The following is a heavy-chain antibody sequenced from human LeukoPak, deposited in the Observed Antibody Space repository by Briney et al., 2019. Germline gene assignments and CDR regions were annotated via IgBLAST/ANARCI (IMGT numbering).Heavy chain of an antibody. D-gene: IGHD6-6*01. J-gene: IGHJ4*02. V-gene: IGHV4-39*07. CDR3: ARDRDSSSFDY. CDR2: IYYSGST. Sequence: QPSETLSLTCTVSGGSISSSSYYWGWIRQPPGKGLEWIGSIYYSGSTYYNPSLKSRVTISVDTSKNQFSLKLSSVTAADTAVYYCARDRDSSSFDYWGQGTLVTVSS. CDR1: GGSISSSSYY.